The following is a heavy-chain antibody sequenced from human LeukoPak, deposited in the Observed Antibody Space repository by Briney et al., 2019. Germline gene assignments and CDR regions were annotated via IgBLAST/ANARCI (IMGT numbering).Heavy chain of an antibody. CDR2: ISGNGGST. D-gene: IGHD2-2*01. CDR1: GFTFNSYA. V-gene: IGHV3-23*01. CDR3: AKDLRVIVVTYYMDV. J-gene: IGHJ6*03. Sequence: GGSLRLSCAASGFTFNSYAMAWVRQAPGKGLEWVSSISGNGGSTYYTDSVKGRFTISRDNSKNTLYLQMNSLRAEDTAAYYCAKDLRVIVVTYYMDVWGKGTAVTVSS.